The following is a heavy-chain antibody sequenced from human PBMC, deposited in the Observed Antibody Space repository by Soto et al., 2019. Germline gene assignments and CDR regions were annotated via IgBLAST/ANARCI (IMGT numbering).Heavy chain of an antibody. D-gene: IGHD4-17*01. CDR2: IYSGGST. CDR3: ARGTPTTVTPLDY. CDR1: GFTVSSNY. J-gene: IGHJ4*02. Sequence: GGSLRLSCAASGFTVSSNYMSWVRQAPGKGLEWVSVIYSGGSTYYADSVKGRFTISRDNSKNTLYLQMNSLRAEDTAVYYCARGTPTTVTPLDYWGQGTLVTVS. V-gene: IGHV3-53*01.